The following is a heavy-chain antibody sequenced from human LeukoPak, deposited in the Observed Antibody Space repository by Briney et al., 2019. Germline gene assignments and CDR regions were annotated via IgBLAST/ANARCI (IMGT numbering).Heavy chain of an antibody. D-gene: IGHD6-13*01. CDR1: GGSISSSSYY. J-gene: IGHJ3*02. V-gene: IGHV4-39*07. CDR3: ARPIAAAGYDAFDI. Sequence: SETLSLTCTDSGGSISSSSYYWGWIRQPPGKGLEWIGSIYYSGSTYYNPSLKSRVTISVDTSKNQFSLKLSSVTAADTAVYYCARPIAAAGYDAFDIWGQGTMVTVSS. CDR2: IYYSGST.